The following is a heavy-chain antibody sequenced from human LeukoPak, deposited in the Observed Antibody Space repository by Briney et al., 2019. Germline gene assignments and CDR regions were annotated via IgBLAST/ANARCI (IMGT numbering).Heavy chain of an antibody. CDR1: GYTFTSYD. V-gene: IGHV1-8*01. D-gene: IGHD2-2*01. Sequence: ASVKVSCKASGYTFTSYDINWVRQATGQGLEWMGWMNPNSGNTGYAQKFQGRVTMTRNTSTSTAYMELSSLRSEDTAVYYCARGVEPAARYYYYMDVWGKGTTVTVSS. CDR2: MNPNSGNT. J-gene: IGHJ6*03. CDR3: ARGVEPAARYYYYMDV.